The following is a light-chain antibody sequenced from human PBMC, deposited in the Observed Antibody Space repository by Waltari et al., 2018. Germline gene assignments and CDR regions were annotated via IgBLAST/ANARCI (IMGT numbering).Light chain of an antibody. CDR3: SLYMGSGIWV. J-gene: IGLJ3*02. Sequence: QTVVTQEPSFSVSPGGTVTLTCVLNSGSLSTFSYATWYQQTPGQAPRTLVYKGNSRSSGVPDRFSGSILGNKAALTITGAQAQDESDYYCSLYMGSGIWVFGGGTKLTVL. CDR1: SGSLSTFSY. CDR2: KGN. V-gene: IGLV8-61*01.